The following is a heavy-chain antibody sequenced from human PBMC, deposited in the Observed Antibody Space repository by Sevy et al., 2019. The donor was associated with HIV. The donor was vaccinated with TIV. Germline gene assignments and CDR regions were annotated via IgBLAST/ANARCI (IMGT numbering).Heavy chain of an antibody. J-gene: IGHJ4*02. CDR3: AKDETRSYSSSWNYFDY. CDR2: ISGSGGST. CDR1: GFTFSSYA. Sequence: GGSLRLSCAASGFTFSSYAMSWVRQAPGKGLEWVSAISGSGGSTYYADSVKGRFTISRDNSKSTLYLQMNSLRAEETAVYYCAKDETRSYSSSWNYFDYWGQGTLVTVSS. D-gene: IGHD6-13*01. V-gene: IGHV3-23*01.